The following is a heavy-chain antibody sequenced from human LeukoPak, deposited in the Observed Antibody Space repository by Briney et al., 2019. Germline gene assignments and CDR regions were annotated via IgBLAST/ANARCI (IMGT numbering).Heavy chain of an antibody. Sequence: LPSETLSLTCAVSGGSISSDNWWSWVRQAPGKGLEWVSAISGSGGSTYYADSVKGRFTISRDNSKNTLYLQMNSLRAEDTAVYYCAKDQWDYGTDFDYWGQGTLVTVSS. CDR1: GGSISSDN. CDR3: AKDQWDYGTDFDY. CDR2: ISGSGGST. V-gene: IGHV3-23*01. J-gene: IGHJ4*02. D-gene: IGHD4-17*01.